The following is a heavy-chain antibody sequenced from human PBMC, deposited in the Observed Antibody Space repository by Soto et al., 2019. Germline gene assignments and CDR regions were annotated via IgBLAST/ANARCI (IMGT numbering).Heavy chain of an antibody. D-gene: IGHD3-22*01. CDR3: ARHAFDSSGSIDY. V-gene: IGHV4-39*01. Sequence: SEPLSLTCTVSGGSISSSSYYWGWIRQPPGKGLEWIGSIYYSGSTYYNPSLKSRVTISVDTSKSQFSLKLSSVTAADTAVYYCARHAFDSSGSIDYWGQGTLVTVSS. CDR1: GGSISSSSYY. J-gene: IGHJ4*02. CDR2: IYYSGST.